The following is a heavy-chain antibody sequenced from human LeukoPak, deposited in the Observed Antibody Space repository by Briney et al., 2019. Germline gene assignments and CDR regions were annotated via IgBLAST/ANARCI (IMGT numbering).Heavy chain of an antibody. Sequence: SETLSLTCTVSGGSISSGGYYWSWIRQHPGKGLEWIGFMYYSGSTYYNPSLKGRVTISVDTSKNQFTLKLSSVTAADTAVYYCAGVVRTFSGMDAWGQGTTVTVSS. J-gene: IGHJ6*02. CDR1: GGSISSGGYY. V-gene: IGHV4-31*03. CDR2: MYYSGST. CDR3: AGVVRTFSGMDA. D-gene: IGHD2/OR15-2a*01.